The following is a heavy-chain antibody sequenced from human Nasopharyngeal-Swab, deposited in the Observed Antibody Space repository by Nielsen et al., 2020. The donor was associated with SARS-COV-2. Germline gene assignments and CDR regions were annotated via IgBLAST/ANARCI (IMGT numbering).Heavy chain of an antibody. D-gene: IGHD6-13*01. J-gene: IGHJ6*02. CDR3: AKVGGSSWGINYYYGMDV. V-gene: IGHV3-33*06. CDR1: GFTFSSYG. Sequence: GESLKISCAASGFTFSSYGMHWVRQAPGKGLEWVAVIWYDGSNKYYADSVKGRFTISRDNSKNTLYLQMNSLRAEDTAVYYCAKVGGSSWGINYYYGMDVWGQGTTVTVSS. CDR2: IWYDGSNK.